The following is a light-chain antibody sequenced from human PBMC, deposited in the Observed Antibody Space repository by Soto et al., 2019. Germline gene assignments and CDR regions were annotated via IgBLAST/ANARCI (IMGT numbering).Light chain of an antibody. V-gene: IGKV1-39*01. CDR2: AAS. J-gene: IGKJ2*01. CDR3: QQSHSLPYT. Sequence: DIQMTQSPSSLSASVGDRVTIACRATQSVNSLLNWYQQKPGKAPRLLMYAASTLQSGVPSRFSGSGSGTDFTLTISSLQPEDFATYYCQQSHSLPYTFGQGTKLEIK. CDR1: QSVNSL.